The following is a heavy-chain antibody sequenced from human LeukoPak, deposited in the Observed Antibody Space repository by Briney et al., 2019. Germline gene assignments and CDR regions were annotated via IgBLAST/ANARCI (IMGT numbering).Heavy chain of an antibody. CDR2: ISTSGIT. V-gene: IGHV4-4*07. D-gene: IGHD1-1*01. J-gene: IGHJ5*02. CDR1: GGSISSYY. CDR3: ARDRLERRYNWFDP. Sequence: PSETLSLTCTVSGGSISSYYGSWIRQSAGKGLEWIGRISTSGITNYNPSLKSRVTILVDMSKNQFSLNLSSVTAADTAVYFCARDRLERRYNWFDPWGQGTLVTVSS.